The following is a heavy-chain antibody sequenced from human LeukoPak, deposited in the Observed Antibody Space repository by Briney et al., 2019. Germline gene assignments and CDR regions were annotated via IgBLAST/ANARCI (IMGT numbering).Heavy chain of an antibody. CDR3: ARDSSSRRDDAFDI. J-gene: IGHJ3*02. Sequence: GGSLRLSCAASGFTVSSNYMSWVRQAPGKGLEWVSVIYSGGSTYYADSVKGRFTISRDNSKNTLYLQMNSLRAEDTAVYYCARDSSSRRDDAFDIWGQGTMVTVSS. V-gene: IGHV3-66*01. CDR2: IYSGGST. D-gene: IGHD6-13*01. CDR1: GFTVSSNY.